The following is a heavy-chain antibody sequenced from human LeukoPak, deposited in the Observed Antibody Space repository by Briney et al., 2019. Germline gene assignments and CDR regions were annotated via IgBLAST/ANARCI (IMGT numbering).Heavy chain of an antibody. Sequence: GGSLRLSCAASGFTVSSNYMSWVRQAPGKGLEWVSAISGSGGSTYYADSVKGRFTISRDNSKNTLYLQMNSLRAEDTAVYYCAKFLPTHIVVANYYFDYWGQGTLVTVSS. J-gene: IGHJ4*02. D-gene: IGHD2-21*01. V-gene: IGHV3-23*01. CDR1: GFTVSSNY. CDR2: ISGSGGST. CDR3: AKFLPTHIVVANYYFDY.